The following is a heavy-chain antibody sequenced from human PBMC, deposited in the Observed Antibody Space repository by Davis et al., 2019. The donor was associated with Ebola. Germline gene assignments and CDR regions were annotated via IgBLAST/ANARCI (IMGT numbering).Heavy chain of an antibody. Sequence: SETLSLTCAVYGGSFSGYYWSWIRQPPGKGLEWIGEINHSGSTYYNPSLKSRVTISVDTSKNQFSLKLSSVTAADTAVYYCARVVNSYDHAFDIWGQGTMVTVSS. J-gene: IGHJ3*02. CDR1: GGSFSGYY. D-gene: IGHD5-18*01. V-gene: IGHV4-34*09. CDR3: ARVVNSYDHAFDI. CDR2: INHSGST.